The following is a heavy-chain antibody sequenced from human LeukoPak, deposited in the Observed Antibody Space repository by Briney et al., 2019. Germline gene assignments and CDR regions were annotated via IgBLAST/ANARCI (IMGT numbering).Heavy chain of an antibody. J-gene: IGHJ6*03. CDR2: ISAYNGNT. V-gene: IGHV1-18*01. CDR3: ARGLSATSYYYYMDV. D-gene: IGHD1-14*01. CDR1: GYTFTSYG. Sequence: ASVKVSCKASGYTFTSYGISWVRQAPGQGLEWMGWISAYNGNTNYAQKLQGRVTMTTDTSTSTAYMELRSLRSDDTAVYYCARGLSATSYYYYMDVWGKGTTVTVSS.